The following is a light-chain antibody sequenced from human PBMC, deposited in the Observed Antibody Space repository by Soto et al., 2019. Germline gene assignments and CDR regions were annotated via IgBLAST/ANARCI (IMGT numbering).Light chain of an antibody. J-gene: IGKJ2*01. Sequence: ETVMTQSPVTLSVSPGEGATLSCRASQTINNNLAWYQQKPGQAPRLLIYGASRRATGVPARFSGSGSGTEFTLTISSLQSEDFAVYYCQQYNNWPPYTFGQGTKLEIK. CDR1: QTINNN. V-gene: IGKV3-15*01. CDR2: GAS. CDR3: QQYNNWPPYT.